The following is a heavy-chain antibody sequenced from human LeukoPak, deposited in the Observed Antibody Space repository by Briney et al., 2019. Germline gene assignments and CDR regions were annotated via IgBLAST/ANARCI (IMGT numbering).Heavy chain of an antibody. Sequence: ASVKVSCKASGYIFTDYYMHWVRQAPGQGLEWMGRINPNSGGTNYAQKFQGRVTMTRDTSINTAYMDLSSLRSDDTAVYYCASRGGRTNYNFWRTFFTDVDYWGQGTLVTVSS. CDR3: ASRGGRTNYNFWRTFFTDVDY. CDR2: INPNSGGT. J-gene: IGHJ4*02. CDR1: GYIFTDYY. D-gene: IGHD3-3*01. V-gene: IGHV1-2*06.